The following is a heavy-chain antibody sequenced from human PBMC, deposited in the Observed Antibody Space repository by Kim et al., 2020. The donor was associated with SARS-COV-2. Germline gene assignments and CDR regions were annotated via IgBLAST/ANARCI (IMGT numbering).Heavy chain of an antibody. D-gene: IGHD3-10*01. J-gene: IGHJ5*02. Sequence: SETLSLTCSVSGGSISSHYWSWIRRPPGEGLELVGYIYFTGSTNYNPSLKSRVTISVDTSKNQFFLKLTSVTAADTAAYYFARGPSSGRFDPWDQGTLVT. CDR2: IYFTGST. V-gene: IGHV4-59*11. CDR3: ARGPSSGRFDP. CDR1: GGSISSHY.